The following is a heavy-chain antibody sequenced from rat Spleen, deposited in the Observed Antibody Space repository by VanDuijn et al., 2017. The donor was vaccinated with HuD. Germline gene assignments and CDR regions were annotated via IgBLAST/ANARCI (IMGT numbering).Heavy chain of an antibody. V-gene: IGHV2-43*01. J-gene: IGHJ2*01. D-gene: IGHD1-12*03. CDR1: GFSLTGYH. Sequence: QVQLKESGPGLVQPSQTLSLTCTVSGFSLTGYHVSWVRQPPGKGLEWMGVIWTGGGTAYNSLLKSRLSISRDTSKSQVFLKMNSLQTEDTATYYCARDWNSLYYYDGSYHVGYFDYWGQGVMVTVSS. CDR3: ARDWNSLYYYDGSYHVGYFDY. CDR2: IWTGGGT.